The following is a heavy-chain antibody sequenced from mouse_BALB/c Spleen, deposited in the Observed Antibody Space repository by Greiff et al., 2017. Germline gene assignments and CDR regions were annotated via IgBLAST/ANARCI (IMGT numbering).Heavy chain of an antibody. CDR3: NAGEPFAY. V-gene: IGHV14-4*02. Sequence: VQLQQSGAELVRSGASVKLSCTASGFNIKDYYMHWVKQRPEQGLEWIGWIDPENGDTEYAPKFQGKATMTADTSSNTAYLQLSSLTSEDTAVYYYNAGEPFAYWGQGTLVTVSA. J-gene: IGHJ3*01. CDR1: GFNIKDYY. CDR2: IDPENGDT.